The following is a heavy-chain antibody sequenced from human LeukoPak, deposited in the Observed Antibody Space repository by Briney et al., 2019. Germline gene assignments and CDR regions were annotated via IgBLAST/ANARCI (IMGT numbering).Heavy chain of an antibody. CDR1: GFPSSSYG. CDR3: ARDLSAAFDF. J-gene: IGHJ4*02. V-gene: IGHV3-33*01. CDR2: LVYDARS. Sequence: PGGSLRLSCAASGFPSSSYGMHRVRQAPGKGLEWVARLVYDARSDYANSVKGRFSISRDDSKNTLFLDMSNLRVEDTALYYCARDLSAAFDFWGQGVLVTVSS. D-gene: IGHD6-25*01.